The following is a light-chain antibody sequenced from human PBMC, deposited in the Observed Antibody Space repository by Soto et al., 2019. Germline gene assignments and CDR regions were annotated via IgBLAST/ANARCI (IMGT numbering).Light chain of an antibody. V-gene: IGKV4-1*01. CDR2: DVY. J-gene: IGKJ1*01. CDR3: KQYQSDTWT. Sequence: DIVMTQSPDSLAVSLGERATINCKSSQSVLYSSNEKNYLAWYQQKPGKAPKLLLYDVYTLERGVQSRFSGSGSATEFTLTIRDLQPDDFATYYCKQYQSDTWTFGQGTKVDIK. CDR1: QSVLYSSNEKNY.